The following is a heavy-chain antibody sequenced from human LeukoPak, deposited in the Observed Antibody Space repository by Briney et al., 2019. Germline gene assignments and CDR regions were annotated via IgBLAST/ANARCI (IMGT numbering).Heavy chain of an antibody. CDR2: IYYSGST. CDR1: GGSISSGGYD. CDR3: ARDERGAYSSSWYWFDP. J-gene: IGHJ5*02. D-gene: IGHD6-13*01. Sequence: SETLSLTCTVSGGSISSGGYDWSWIRQHPGKGLEWIGYIYYSGSTYYNPSLKSRVTISVDTSKNQFSLKLSSVTAADTAVYYCARDERGAYSSSWYWFDPWGQGTLVTVSS. V-gene: IGHV4-31*03.